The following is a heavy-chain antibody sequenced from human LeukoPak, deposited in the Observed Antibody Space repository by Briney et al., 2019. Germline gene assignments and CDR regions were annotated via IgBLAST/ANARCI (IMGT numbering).Heavy chain of an antibody. Sequence: GASVKVSCKASGYSFTNYAMNWVRQAPGQGLEWMGWINTNTGNPTYAQGFTGRFVFSLDTSVSTAYLQISSLKAEDTAIYYCARAGSSGSPRSLPEPWGQGTLVTVSS. V-gene: IGHV7-4-1*02. CDR2: INTNTGNP. J-gene: IGHJ5*02. D-gene: IGHD3-10*01. CDR1: GYSFTNYA. CDR3: ARAGSSGSPRSLPEP.